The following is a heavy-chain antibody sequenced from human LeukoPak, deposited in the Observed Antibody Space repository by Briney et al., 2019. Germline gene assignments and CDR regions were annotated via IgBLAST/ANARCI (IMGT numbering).Heavy chain of an antibody. CDR2: FDPEDGET. CDR3: ATAPLFGISSGWRTFHY. CDR1: GYTLTELS. V-gene: IGHV1-24*01. Sequence: ASVKVSRKVSGYTLTELSMHWVRQAPGKGLEWMGGFDPEDGETIYAQKFQGRVTMTEDTSTDTAYMELSSLRSEDTAVYYCATAPLFGISSGWRTFHYWGQGTLVTVSS. J-gene: IGHJ4*02. D-gene: IGHD6-19*01.